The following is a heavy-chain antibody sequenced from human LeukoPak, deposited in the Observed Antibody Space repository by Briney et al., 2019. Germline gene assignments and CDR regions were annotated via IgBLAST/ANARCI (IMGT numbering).Heavy chain of an antibody. CDR3: ASNGFWVPDAFDI. CDR2: INHSGST. J-gene: IGHJ3*02. CDR1: GGSFSGYY. Sequence: PSETLSLTCAVYGGSFSGYYWSWIRQPPGKGLEWIGDINHSGSTNYNPSLKSRVTISVDTSKNQFSLKLSSVTAADTAVYYCASNGFWVPDAFDIWGQGTMVTVSS. D-gene: IGHD3-3*01. V-gene: IGHV4-34*01.